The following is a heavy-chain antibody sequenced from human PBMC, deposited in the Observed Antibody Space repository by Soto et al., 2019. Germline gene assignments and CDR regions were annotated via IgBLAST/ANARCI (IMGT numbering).Heavy chain of an antibody. D-gene: IGHD3-10*01. CDR2: TYYRSKWYN. Sequence: TLSLTCALSGDSVSSNRGVSNWNRQSPTRGLEWLGRTYYRSKWYNDYTVSVKSRININPDTSKNQFSLQLNSVTPEDTAVYYCARGAYGSGNGHFDYWGQGTLVTVSS. J-gene: IGHJ4*02. CDR3: ARGAYGSGNGHFDY. V-gene: IGHV6-1*01. CDR1: GDSVSSNRGV.